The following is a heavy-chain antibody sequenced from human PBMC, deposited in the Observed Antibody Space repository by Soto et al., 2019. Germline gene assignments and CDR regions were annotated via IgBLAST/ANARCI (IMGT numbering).Heavy chain of an antibody. V-gene: IGHV1-18*01. CDR3: ARVPNPFRLKIGYEDAFDF. CDR2: ISAYNGNT. J-gene: IGHJ3*01. CDR1: GYTFNSYG. Sequence: ASVKVSCKASGYTFNSYGISWVRQAPGQGLEWMGWISAYNGNTNYAQKLQGRVTITRDTSASTAYMELSSLRSEDTAVYYCARVPNPFRLKIGYEDAFDFWGQGTMVTVSS. D-gene: IGHD5-12*01.